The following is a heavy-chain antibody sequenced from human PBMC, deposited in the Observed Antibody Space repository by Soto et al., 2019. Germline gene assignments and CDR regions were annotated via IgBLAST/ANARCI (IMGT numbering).Heavy chain of an antibody. V-gene: IGHV4-39*01. CDR1: GGSISSSSYY. CDR2: IYYSGST. J-gene: IGHJ4*02. CDR3: ARHLKRVVVTAILGHYFDY. D-gene: IGHD2-21*02. Sequence: KSSETLSLTCTVSGGSISSSSYYWGWIRQPPGKGLEWIGSIYYSGSTYYNPSLKSRVTISVDTSKNQFSLKLSSVTAADTAVYYCARHLKRVVVTAILGHYFDYWGQGTLVTVPQ.